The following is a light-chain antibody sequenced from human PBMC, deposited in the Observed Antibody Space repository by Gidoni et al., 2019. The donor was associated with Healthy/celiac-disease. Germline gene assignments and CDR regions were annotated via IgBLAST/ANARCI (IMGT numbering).Light chain of an antibody. CDR3: QQRSNWPRT. J-gene: IGKJ1*01. V-gene: IGKV3-11*01. CDR2: DAS. CDR1: QSVSSY. Sequence: EIVLTQSPATLSLSPGERATLSCRASQSVSSYLAWYQQKPGQAPRLLIHDASNRASGIPARFSGSGSGTDVTLTISSLEPEDFAVYYCQQRSNWPRTFGQGTKVEIK.